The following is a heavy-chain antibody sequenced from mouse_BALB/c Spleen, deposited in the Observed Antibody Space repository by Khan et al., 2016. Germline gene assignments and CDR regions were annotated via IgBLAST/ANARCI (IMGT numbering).Heavy chain of an antibody. D-gene: IGHD1-2*01. V-gene: IGHV4-1*02. J-gene: IGHJ3*01. Sequence: EVKLLESGGGLVQPGGSLKLSCVALGFDFSRYWMSWVRQAPGKGLEWIGEINPDSSTINYTPSLKDKFIISRDNAKNTLYLQMSKVRSEDTALYYCARLHYYGRFAYWGQGTLVTVSA. CDR3: ARLHYYGRFAY. CDR1: GFDFSRYW. CDR2: INPDSSTI.